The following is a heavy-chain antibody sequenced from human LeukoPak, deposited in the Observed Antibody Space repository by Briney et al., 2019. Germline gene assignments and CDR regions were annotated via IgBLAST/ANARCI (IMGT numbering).Heavy chain of an antibody. Sequence: GGSLRLSCAASGFTFSSYGMHWVRQAPGKGLEWVAVISYDGSNKYYADSVKGRFTISRDNSKNTLNLQMNSLRAEDTAVYYCAKDQKAVVPVATDFDYWGQGTLVTVSS. J-gene: IGHJ4*02. CDR1: GFTFSSYG. V-gene: IGHV3-30*18. CDR2: ISYDGSNK. CDR3: AKDQKAVVPVATDFDY. D-gene: IGHD2-2*01.